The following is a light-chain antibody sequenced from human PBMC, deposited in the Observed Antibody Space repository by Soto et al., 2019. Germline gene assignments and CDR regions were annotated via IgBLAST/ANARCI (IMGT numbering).Light chain of an antibody. Sequence: EIVLTQSPATLSLSPGERATLSCRASQSVSSYLAWYQQKPGQAPRLLIYDASNRATGIPARFSGSGSGTDGTTTISSLEKEDGSVYYCQQRSNWPITFGQGTRLEIK. CDR2: DAS. V-gene: IGKV3-11*01. CDR3: QQRSNWPIT. J-gene: IGKJ5*01. CDR1: QSVSSY.